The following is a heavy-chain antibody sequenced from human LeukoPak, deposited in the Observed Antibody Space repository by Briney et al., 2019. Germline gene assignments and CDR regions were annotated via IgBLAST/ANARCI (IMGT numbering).Heavy chain of an antibody. CDR1: GGSISSSSYY. V-gene: IGHV4-39*07. CDR3: ARKRRYSSSWYLAGQSNWFDP. J-gene: IGHJ5*02. CDR2: INHSGST. D-gene: IGHD6-13*01. Sequence: SETLSLTCTISGGSISSSSYYWGWIRQPPGKGLEWIGEINHSGSTNYNPSLKSRVTISVDTSKNQFSLKLSSVTAADTAVYYCARKRRYSSSWYLAGQSNWFDPWGQGTLVTVSS.